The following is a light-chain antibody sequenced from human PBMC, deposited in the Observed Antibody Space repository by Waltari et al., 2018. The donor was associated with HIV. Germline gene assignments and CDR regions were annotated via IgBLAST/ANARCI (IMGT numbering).Light chain of an antibody. Sequence: VLTQSPASLSLSPGDRATLSCRASDSVSNYLAWYQQKPGQAPRLLIYDASIRATGIPARFSGSGSRTDFTRTISSLEPEDFALYYCQQRNNWPPEVSFGQGTRLEIK. V-gene: IGKV3-11*01. CDR2: DAS. CDR3: QQRNNWPPEVS. CDR1: DSVSNY. J-gene: IGKJ5*01.